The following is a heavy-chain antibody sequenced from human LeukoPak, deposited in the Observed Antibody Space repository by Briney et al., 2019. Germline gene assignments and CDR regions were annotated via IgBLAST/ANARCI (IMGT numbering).Heavy chain of an antibody. CDR3: AKVGIRISLIVVVFTTADDWYFDL. V-gene: IGHV3-23*01. J-gene: IGHJ2*01. CDR1: GFTFGNYA. Sequence: GGSLRLSCAASGFTFGNYAMSWARQAPGKGLEWVSGSSGRVGSTYYAHYVKGRLHLSRDNSKNPLYMQMDSLRAEDTAVYYCAKVGIRISLIVVVFTTADDWYFDLWGRGTLVTVSS. D-gene: IGHD3-22*01. CDR2: SSGRVGST.